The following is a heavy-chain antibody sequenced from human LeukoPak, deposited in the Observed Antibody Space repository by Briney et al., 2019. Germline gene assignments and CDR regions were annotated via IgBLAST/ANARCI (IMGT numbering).Heavy chain of an antibody. J-gene: IGHJ4*02. Sequence: GGSLRLSCAASGFTFSSYGMHWVRQAPGKGLEWVAVIWYDGSNKYYADSVKGRFTISRDNSKNTLYLQMNSLRAEDTAVYYCAGEQWEHSYFDYWGQGTLVTVSS. CDR1: GFTFSSYG. CDR2: IWYDGSNK. D-gene: IGHD1-26*01. CDR3: AGEQWEHSYFDY. V-gene: IGHV3-33*01.